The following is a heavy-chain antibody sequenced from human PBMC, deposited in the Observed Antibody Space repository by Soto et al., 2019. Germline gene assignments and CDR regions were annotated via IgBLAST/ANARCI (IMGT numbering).Heavy chain of an antibody. CDR1: GFTFSSYA. V-gene: IGHV3-30-3*01. D-gene: IGHD6-13*01. CDR2: ISYDGSNK. Sequence: GGSLRLSCAASGFTFSSYAMHWVRQAPGKWLEWVAVISYDGSNKYYADSVKGRFTISRDNSKNTLYLQMNSLRAEDTAVYYCARDLWKIAAAGLDYWGQGXLVTVYS. J-gene: IGHJ4*02. CDR3: ARDLWKIAAAGLDY.